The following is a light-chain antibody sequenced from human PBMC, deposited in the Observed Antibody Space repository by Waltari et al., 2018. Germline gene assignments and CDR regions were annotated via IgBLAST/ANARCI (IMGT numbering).Light chain of an antibody. Sequence: EIVMTQSPATLSVSPGERATLSCRASQSIGSNLAWYQQKSGLAPRLLIPDASTRATGIPDRFSGTGSGTEFTLTISTLQSADSAIYYCQQYNKWPGTFGPGTKVDVK. CDR2: DAS. CDR1: QSIGSN. V-gene: IGKV3-15*01. J-gene: IGKJ3*01. CDR3: QQYNKWPGT.